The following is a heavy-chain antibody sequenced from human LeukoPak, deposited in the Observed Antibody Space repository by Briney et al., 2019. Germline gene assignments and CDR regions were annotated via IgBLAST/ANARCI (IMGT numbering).Heavy chain of an antibody. CDR1: GGSITSYY. CDR2: ISSTGST. J-gene: IGHJ4*02. D-gene: IGHD5-24*01. CDR3: ARVRGGRDGYFDY. V-gene: IGHV4-59*01. Sequence: SETLSPTCTVSGGSITSYYWSWIRQPPGKVPEWIGYISSTGSTNYNPSLKSRVTISLDTSKNHFSLKLSSVTAADTAVYYCARVRGGRDGYFDYWGQGTLVTVSS.